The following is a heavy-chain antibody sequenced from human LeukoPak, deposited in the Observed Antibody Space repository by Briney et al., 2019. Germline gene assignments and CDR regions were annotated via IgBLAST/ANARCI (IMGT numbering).Heavy chain of an antibody. CDR1: GGSISSNY. CDR2: IYYVGST. V-gene: IGHV4-59*08. D-gene: IGHD4-17*01. J-gene: IGHJ4*02. CDR3: ARGGNYGDYDGYFDY. Sequence: KPSETLSLTCTVSGGSISSNYWSWIRQSPGKGLEWIGYIYYVGSTNYNPSLKPRVTISLDTSKNQFSLKLSPVTAADTAVYYCARGGNYGDYDGYFDYWGQGTLVTVSS.